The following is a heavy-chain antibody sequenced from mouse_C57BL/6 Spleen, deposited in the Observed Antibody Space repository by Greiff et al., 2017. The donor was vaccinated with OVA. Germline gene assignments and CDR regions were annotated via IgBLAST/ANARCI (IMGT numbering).Heavy chain of an antibody. J-gene: IGHJ4*01. CDR1: GYTFTSYW. CDR3: ARSRGLTGPMDY. D-gene: IGHD4-1*01. CDR2: IHPNSGST. Sequence: QVQLQQPGAELVKPGASVKLSCKASGYTFTSYWMHWVKQRPGQGLEWIGMIHPNSGSTNYNEKFKSKATLTVDKSSSTAYMQLSSLTSEDSAVYYCARSRGLTGPMDYWGQGTSVTVSS. V-gene: IGHV1-64*01.